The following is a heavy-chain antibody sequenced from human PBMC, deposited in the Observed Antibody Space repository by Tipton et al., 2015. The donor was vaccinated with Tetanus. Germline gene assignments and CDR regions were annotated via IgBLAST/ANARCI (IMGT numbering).Heavy chain of an antibody. CDR3: ARNGVPYYYDSSGYPDSDY. J-gene: IGHJ4*02. Sequence: QSGAEVKKPGSSVKVSCKASGGTFSSYAISWVRQAPGQGLEWMGGIIPIFGTANYAQKFQGRVTITADESTSTAYMELNSLRSEDTAVYYCARNGVPYYYDSSGYPDSDYWGQGTLVTVSS. D-gene: IGHD3-22*01. V-gene: IGHV1-69*01. CDR2: IIPIFGTA. CDR1: GGTFSSYA.